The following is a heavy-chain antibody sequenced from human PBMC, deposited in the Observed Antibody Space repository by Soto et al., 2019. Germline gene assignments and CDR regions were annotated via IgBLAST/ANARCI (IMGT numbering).Heavy chain of an antibody. D-gene: IGHD3-10*01. J-gene: IGHJ6*02. Sequence: QVQLVQSGAEVKKPGASVKVSCKASGYTFTSYGISWVRQAPGQGLEWMGWISAYNGNTNYAQKLQGRVTMTTDTSTSTADMELRSLRSDDTAVYYCARVNYYASGSYYYYHMDVWGQGTTVTVSS. V-gene: IGHV1-18*01. CDR3: ARVNYYASGSYYYYHMDV. CDR2: ISAYNGNT. CDR1: GYTFTSYG.